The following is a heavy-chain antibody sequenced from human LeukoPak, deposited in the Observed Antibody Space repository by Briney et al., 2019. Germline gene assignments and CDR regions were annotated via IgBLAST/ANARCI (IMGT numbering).Heavy chain of an antibody. Sequence: ASVKVSCKASGGTFSSYAISWVRQAPGQGLEWMGGIIPIFGTANYAQKFQGRVTITADKSASTDYMELSSLRSEDTAVYYYASWRMTTVTTLAFDIWGQGTMVTVSS. D-gene: IGHD4-17*01. CDR2: IIPIFGTA. V-gene: IGHV1-69*06. J-gene: IGHJ3*02. CDR3: ASWRMTTVTTLAFDI. CDR1: GGTFSSYA.